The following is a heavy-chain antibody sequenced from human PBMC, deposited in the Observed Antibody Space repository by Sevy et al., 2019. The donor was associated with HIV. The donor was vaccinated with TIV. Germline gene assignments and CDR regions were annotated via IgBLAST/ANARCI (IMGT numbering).Heavy chain of an antibody. CDR1: GGSISSYY. D-gene: IGHD6-13*01. CDR3: AKDPNSSSRGARVGDAFDI. V-gene: IGHV4-4*07. Sequence: SETLSLTCTVSGGSISSYYWSWIRQPAGKGLEWIGRIYTSGSTNYNPSLKSRVTMSVDTSKNQFSLKLSSVTAADTAVYYCAKDPNSSSRGARVGDAFDIWGQGTMVTVSS. CDR2: IYTSGST. J-gene: IGHJ3*02.